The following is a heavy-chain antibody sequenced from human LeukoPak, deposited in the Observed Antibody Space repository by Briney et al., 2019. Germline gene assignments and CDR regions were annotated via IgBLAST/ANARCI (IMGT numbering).Heavy chain of an antibody. J-gene: IGHJ4*02. V-gene: IGHV3-23*01. CDR2: ISGSGGST. D-gene: IGHD5-12*01. Sequence: GGSLRLSCAAAGFTFSSYAMSWVRQAPGKGLEWVSAISGSGGSTYCADSVKGRFSISRDNSKNTLYLQMNSLRAEDTAVYYCAKSLEALSIVATIPVDCWGQGTLVTVSS. CDR3: AKSLEALSIVATIPVDC. CDR1: GFTFSSYA.